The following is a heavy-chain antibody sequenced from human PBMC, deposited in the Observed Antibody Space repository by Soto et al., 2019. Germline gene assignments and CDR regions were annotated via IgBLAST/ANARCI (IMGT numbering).Heavy chain of an antibody. CDR3: ARVTSMVRGVIANWFGP. V-gene: IGHV1-69*01. Sequence: QVPLVQSGAEVKKPGSSVTVSCKASGGTFSSYAIHWVRQAPGQGLEWMGGIIPMYGPAKYAQRFQGRVTITADESTTTVYMELTSLTSQDKAFYYCARVTSMVRGVIANWFGPWGNGTLVTVSP. D-gene: IGHD3-10*01. CDR2: IIPMYGPA. J-gene: IGHJ5*02. CDR1: GGTFSSYA.